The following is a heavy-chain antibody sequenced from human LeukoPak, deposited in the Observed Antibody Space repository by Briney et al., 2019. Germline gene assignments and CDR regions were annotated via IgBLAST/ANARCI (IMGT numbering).Heavy chain of an antibody. CDR2: ISSSSSYI. CDR1: GYTFSSYS. Sequence: GGSLRLSCAPSGYTFSSYSMNWVRQAPGKGLEWVSSISSSSSYIYYADSVKGRFTISRDNAKNSLYLQMNSLRAEDTAVYYCARDKNYAFDIWGQGTMVTVSS. J-gene: IGHJ3*02. V-gene: IGHV3-21*01. CDR3: ARDKNYAFDI.